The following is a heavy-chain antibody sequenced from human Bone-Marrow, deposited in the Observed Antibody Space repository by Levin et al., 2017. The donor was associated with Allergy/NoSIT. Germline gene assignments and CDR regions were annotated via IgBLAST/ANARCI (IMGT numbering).Heavy chain of an antibody. CDR3: AKVSPPSESSASRIAAPVRNYYYYGMDV. J-gene: IGHJ6*02. CDR2: ISGSGGST. Sequence: GGSLRLSCAASGFTFSSYAMSWVRQAPGKGLEWVSAISGSGGSTYYADSVKGRFTISRDNSKNTLYLQMNSLRAEDTAVYYCAKVSPPSESSASRIAAPVRNYYYYGMDVWGQGTTVTVSS. CDR1: GFTFSSYA. D-gene: IGHD6-6*01. V-gene: IGHV3-23*01.